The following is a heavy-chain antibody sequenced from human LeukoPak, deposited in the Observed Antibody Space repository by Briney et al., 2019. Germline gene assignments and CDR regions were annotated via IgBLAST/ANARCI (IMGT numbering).Heavy chain of an antibody. CDR3: AKVTITIFGVVTPYYFDY. Sequence: GGSLRLSCAASGFTLSSYAMSWVRQAPGKGLEWVSAISGSGGSTYYADSVKGRFTISRDNSKNTLYLQMNSLRAEDTAVYYCAKVTITIFGVVTPYYFDYWGQGTLVTVSS. CDR2: ISGSGGST. D-gene: IGHD3-3*01. J-gene: IGHJ4*02. V-gene: IGHV3-23*01. CDR1: GFTLSSYA.